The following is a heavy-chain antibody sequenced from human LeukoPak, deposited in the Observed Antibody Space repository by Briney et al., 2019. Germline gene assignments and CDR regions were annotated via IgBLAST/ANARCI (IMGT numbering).Heavy chain of an antibody. CDR1: GGSISSSSYY. CDR3: ARLIWFGSASDI. D-gene: IGHD3-10*01. CDR2: IYYSGST. J-gene: IGHJ3*02. V-gene: IGHV4-39*01. Sequence: NPSETLSLTCTVSGGSISSSSYYWGWIRQPPGKGLEWIGSIYYSGSTYYNPSLKSRVTISVDTSKNQFSLKLSSVTAADTAVYYCARLIWFGSASDIWGQGTMVTVSS.